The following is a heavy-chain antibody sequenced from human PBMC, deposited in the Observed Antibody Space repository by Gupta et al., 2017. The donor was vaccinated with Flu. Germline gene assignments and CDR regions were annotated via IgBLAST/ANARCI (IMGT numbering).Heavy chain of an antibody. Sequence: PGKGLEWMGIFHPDDSDIKYSPSFQGQVTISADKSTSTAYLQWNSLRASDTAIYYCATTPYSATDYPYYWGQGTLVTVSS. CDR3: ATTPYSATDYPYY. D-gene: IGHD5-12*01. CDR2: FHPDDSDI. V-gene: IGHV5-51*01. J-gene: IGHJ4*02.